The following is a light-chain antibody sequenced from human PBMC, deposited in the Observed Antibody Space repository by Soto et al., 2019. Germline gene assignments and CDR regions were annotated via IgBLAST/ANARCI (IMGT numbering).Light chain of an antibody. CDR2: WAS. CDR3: QQYYSTPPLT. V-gene: IGKV4-1*01. CDR1: QSVSYSSNNKNY. Sequence: DIVMTQSPDSLAVSLGERATINCKSSQSVSYSSNNKNYLAWYQQKPGQPPKLLIYWASTRESGVPDRFSGSGSGTDFTLTISSLQAEDVAVYYCQQYYSTPPLTFGGGTKVEIK. J-gene: IGKJ4*01.